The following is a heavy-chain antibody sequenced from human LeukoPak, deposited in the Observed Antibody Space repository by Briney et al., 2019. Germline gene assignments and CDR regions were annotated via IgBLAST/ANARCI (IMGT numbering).Heavy chain of an antibody. CDR1: GGSIRSSYYY. D-gene: IGHD1-1*01. CDR3: ARSTGPIDY. V-gene: IGHV4-39*01. J-gene: IGHJ4*02. Sequence: SETLSLTCTVSGGSIRSSYYYWGWIRQPPGKGLEWIGSIYDSGSTYYNPSLKSRVTISVDTSKNQFSLQLNSVTPEDTAVYYCARSTGPIDYWGQGTLVTVSS. CDR2: IYDSGST.